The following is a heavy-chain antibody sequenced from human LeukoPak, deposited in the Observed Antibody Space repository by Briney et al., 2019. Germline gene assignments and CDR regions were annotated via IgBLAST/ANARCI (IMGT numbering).Heavy chain of an antibody. CDR1: GDSVSSNSAA. J-gene: IGHJ5*02. V-gene: IGHV6-1*01. CDR3: ARDRLGRHRGSYKWFDP. Sequence: SQTLSLTCAISGDSVSSNSAAWNWIRQSPSRVLEWLGRTYYRSKWYNDYAVSVKSRITINPDTSKNQFSLQLNSVTPEDTAVYYCARDRLGRHRGSYKWFDPWGQGTLITVSS. CDR2: TYYRSKWYN. D-gene: IGHD6-6*01.